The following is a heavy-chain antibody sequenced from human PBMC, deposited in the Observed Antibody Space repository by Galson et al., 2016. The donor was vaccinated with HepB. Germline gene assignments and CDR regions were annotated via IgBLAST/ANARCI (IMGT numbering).Heavy chain of an antibody. Sequence: SLRLSCAASGFTFSNYGMHWVRQAPGKGLEWVAVIWYDGSNKYYADSVKGRFTISRDNSKNTLSVQMNSLRVEDTAVYYCARRYGDYSRYSAFDIWGQGTTVTVSS. CDR1: GFTFSNYG. V-gene: IGHV3-33*01. CDR3: ARRYGDYSRYSAFDI. D-gene: IGHD4-17*01. J-gene: IGHJ3*02. CDR2: IWYDGSNK.